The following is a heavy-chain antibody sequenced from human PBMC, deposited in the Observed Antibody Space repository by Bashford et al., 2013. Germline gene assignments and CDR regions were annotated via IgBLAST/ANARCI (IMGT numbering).Heavy chain of an antibody. Sequence: SVKVSCKASGGTFSSYAISWVRQAPGQGLEWMGGIIPIFGTANYAQKFQGRVTITADKSTSTAYMELSSLRSEDTAVYYCAVDIVVVPAAIQGWFDPWAREPWSTVSS. V-gene: IGHV1-69*06. CDR2: IIPIFGTA. J-gene: IGHJ5*02. CDR1: GGTFSSYA. CDR3: AVDIVVVPAAIQGWFDP. D-gene: IGHD2-2*02.